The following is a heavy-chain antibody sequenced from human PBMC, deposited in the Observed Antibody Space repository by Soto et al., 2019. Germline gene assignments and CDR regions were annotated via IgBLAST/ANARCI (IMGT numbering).Heavy chain of an antibody. CDR2: IYYTGSS. V-gene: IGHV4-31*03. D-gene: IGHD6-6*01. Sequence: SETLSLTCNVSGDSIDSGGSYWSWIRQRPGKGLEWIGYIYYTGSSYYNPSLKSRLTLSLDTSNNQFSLQLRSVTAADTAVYYCARERKLRPSSGRLDFWGLGNPVTVSP. CDR1: GDSIDSGGSY. J-gene: IGHJ4*02. CDR3: ARERKLRPSSGRLDF.